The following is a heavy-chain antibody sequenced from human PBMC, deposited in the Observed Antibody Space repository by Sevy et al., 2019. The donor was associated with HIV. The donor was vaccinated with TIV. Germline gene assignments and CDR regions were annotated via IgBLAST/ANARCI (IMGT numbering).Heavy chain of an antibody. J-gene: IGHJ5*02. Sequence: ASVKVSCKASGGTFSSYAISWVRQAPGQGLEWMGGIIPIFGTANYAQKFQGRVTITADESTSTAYMELGSLRSEVTAVYYCARDTVVRGWFDPWGQGTLVTVSS. D-gene: IGHD2-15*01. CDR1: GGTFSSYA. CDR3: ARDTVVRGWFDP. CDR2: IIPIFGTA. V-gene: IGHV1-69*13.